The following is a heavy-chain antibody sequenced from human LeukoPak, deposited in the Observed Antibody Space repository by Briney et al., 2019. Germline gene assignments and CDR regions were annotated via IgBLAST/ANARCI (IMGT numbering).Heavy chain of an antibody. Sequence: NPSETLSLTCTVSGGSISSYYWSWIRQPPGKGLEWIGYIYYSGSTNYNPSLKSRVTISVDTSKNQFSLKLSPVTAADTAVYYCARDPTIVGAPVGYFDYWGQGTLVTVSS. CDR1: GGSISSYY. D-gene: IGHD1-26*01. J-gene: IGHJ4*02. CDR2: IYYSGST. V-gene: IGHV4-59*01. CDR3: ARDPTIVGAPVGYFDY.